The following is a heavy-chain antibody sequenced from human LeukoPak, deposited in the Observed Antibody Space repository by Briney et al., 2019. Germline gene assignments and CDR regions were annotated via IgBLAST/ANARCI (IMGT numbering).Heavy chain of an antibody. CDR3: TTDLGLTMIRGVIVY. J-gene: IGHJ4*02. CDR2: IKSKGDGETI. D-gene: IGHD3-10*01. V-gene: IGHV3-15*01. Sequence: GGSLRLSCAASGFTFTNAWMSWVRQAPGRGLEWVGRIKSKGDGETIDNAAPVKGRFTMSRDDSKATLYLQMNSLKAEDTAVYYCTTDLGLTMIRGVIVYWGQGALVTVSS. CDR1: GFTFTNAW.